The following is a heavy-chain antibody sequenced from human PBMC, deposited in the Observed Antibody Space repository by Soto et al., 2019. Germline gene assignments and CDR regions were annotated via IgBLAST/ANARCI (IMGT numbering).Heavy chain of an antibody. CDR1: GGSISSYY. CDR3: ARDSGYSYGLHFDY. CDR2: IYYSGST. J-gene: IGHJ4*02. D-gene: IGHD5-18*01. V-gene: IGHV4-59*01. Sequence: PSETLSLTCTVSGGSISSYYWSWIRQPPGKGLEWIGYIYYSGSTNYNPSLKSRVTISVDTSKNQFSLKLSSVTAADTAVYYCARDSGYSYGLHFDYWGQGTLVTVSS.